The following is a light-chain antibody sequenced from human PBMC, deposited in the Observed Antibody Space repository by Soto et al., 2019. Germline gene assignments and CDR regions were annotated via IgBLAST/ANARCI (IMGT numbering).Light chain of an antibody. CDR1: QSVSSSY. V-gene: IGKV3D-20*01. CDR2: DAS. CDR3: QHYGSSPYA. J-gene: IGKJ2*01. Sequence: EIVLTQSPGTLSLSPGERATLSCGASQSVSSSYLAWYQQKPGLATRLLIFDASSRATGIPDRFSGSGSGRDYTLTISRLEPEDFAVYYCQHYGSSPYAFGQGTKLEI.